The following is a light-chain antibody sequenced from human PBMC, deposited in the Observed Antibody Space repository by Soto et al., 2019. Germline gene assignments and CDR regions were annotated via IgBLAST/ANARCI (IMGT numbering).Light chain of an antibody. CDR3: QHRGNWPPT. CDR2: DAS. J-gene: IGKJ5*01. CDR1: QSVSNF. V-gene: IGKV3-11*01. Sequence: EIVLTQSPATLSLSPGERATLSCRASQSVSNFLAWYQQKPGQAPRLLIYDASNRATGIPARFSGSGSETDFTLPISSLEAEDGAVYDGQHRGNWPPTFGQGTRLEIK.